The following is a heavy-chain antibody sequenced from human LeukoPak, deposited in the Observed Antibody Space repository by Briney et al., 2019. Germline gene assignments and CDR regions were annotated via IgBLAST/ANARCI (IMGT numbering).Heavy chain of an antibody. CDR2: INSDESST. V-gene: IGHV3-74*01. D-gene: IGHD3-9*01. CDR3: ARGGVRYFNAMDV. CDR1: GFTFSSYW. Sequence: GGSLRLSCAASGFTFSSYWIHWVRQAPGKGLVWASRINSDESSTSYADSVKGRFTISRDNAKNTLYLQMNSLSAEDTAVYYCARGGVRYFNAMDVWGKGTTVTVSS. J-gene: IGHJ6*04.